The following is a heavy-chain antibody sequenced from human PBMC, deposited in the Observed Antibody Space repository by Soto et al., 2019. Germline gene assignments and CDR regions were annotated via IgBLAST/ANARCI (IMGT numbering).Heavy chain of an antibody. V-gene: IGHV3-23*01. CDR2: ISGSGGST. CDR3: AKGMASSPPGDY. Sequence: EVQLLESGGGLVQPGGSLRLSCAASGFTFSSYAMSWVRQAPGKGLEWVSAISGSGGSTYYADSVKGRFTISRDNSKNTLYLQINSLRAEDTAVYSCAKGMASSPPGDYWGQGTLVTVSS. CDR1: GFTFSSYA. D-gene: IGHD2-2*01. J-gene: IGHJ4*02.